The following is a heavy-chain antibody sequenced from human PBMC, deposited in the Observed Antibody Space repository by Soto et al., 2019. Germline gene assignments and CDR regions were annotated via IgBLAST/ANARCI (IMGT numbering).Heavy chain of an antibody. D-gene: IGHD6-6*01. V-gene: IGHV1-46*03. CDR3: ARSIIGQLAAKYYFDY. CDR2: INPSGGST. Sequence: ASVKVSCKASGYTFTSYYMHWVRQAPGQGLEWMRIINPSGGSTSYAQKFQSRVTMTRDTSTSTVYMELSILRSEDTALYYCARSIIGQLAAKYYFDYWGQGTLVTVSS. CDR1: GYTFTSYY. J-gene: IGHJ4*02.